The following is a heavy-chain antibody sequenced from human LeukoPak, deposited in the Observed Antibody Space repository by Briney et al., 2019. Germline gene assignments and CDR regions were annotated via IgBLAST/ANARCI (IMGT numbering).Heavy chain of an antibody. J-gene: IGHJ5*02. D-gene: IGHD3-3*01. CDR3: AGLGIFGVVIQT. CDR1: GGSISSHY. Sequence: SETLSLTCTVSGGSISSHYWSWIRQPPGKGLEWIGYIYYSGSTNYNPSLKSRVTISVDTSKNQFSLKLSSVTAADTAVYYCAGLGIFGVVIQTWGQGTLVTVSS. V-gene: IGHV4-59*11. CDR2: IYYSGST.